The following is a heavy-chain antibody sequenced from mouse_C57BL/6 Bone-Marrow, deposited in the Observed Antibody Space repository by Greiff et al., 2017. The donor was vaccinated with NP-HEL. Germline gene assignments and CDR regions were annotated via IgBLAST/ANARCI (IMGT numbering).Heavy chain of an antibody. D-gene: IGHD1-1*01. Sequence: EVQLQQSVAELVRPGASVKLSCTASGFNIKNTYMHWVKQRPEQGLEWIGRIDPANGNTKYARKFQGKATITADTSSNTAYLQLSSLTSEDTAIYYCARWGYCDGSSYYAMDYWGQGTSVTVSS. V-gene: IGHV14-3*01. CDR1: GFNIKNTY. CDR2: IDPANGNT. J-gene: IGHJ4*01. CDR3: ARWGYCDGSSYYAMDY.